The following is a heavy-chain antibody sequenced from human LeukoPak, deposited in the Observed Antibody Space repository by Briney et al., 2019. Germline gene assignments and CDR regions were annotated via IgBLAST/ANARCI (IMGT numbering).Heavy chain of an antibody. J-gene: IGHJ4*02. CDR3: ARLYSNNYAYY. D-gene: IGHD5-24*01. V-gene: IGHV4-39*01. CDR2: IYYSGST. Sequence: KPSETLSLTCTVSGGSISSSTYYWGWVRQPPGKGLECIGSIYYSGSTYYNPSLKSRVTIFVDTSKNQFSLKLSSVTAADTAVYCCARLYSNNYAYYWGQGTLVTVSS. CDR1: GGSISSSTYY.